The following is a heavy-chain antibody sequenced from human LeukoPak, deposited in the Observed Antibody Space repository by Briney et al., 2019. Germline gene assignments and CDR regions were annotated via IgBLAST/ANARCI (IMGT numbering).Heavy chain of an antibody. CDR2: INHSGST. CDR3: ARSRRIQLWSSLNWFDP. V-gene: IGHV4-34*01. CDR1: GGSFSGYY. Sequence: SETLSLTCAVYGGSFSGYYWSWIRQPPGKGLEWIGEINHSGSTNYNPSLKSRVTISVDTSKNQFSLKLSSVTAADTAVYYRARSRRIQLWSSLNWFDPWGQGTLVTVSS. J-gene: IGHJ5*02. D-gene: IGHD5-18*01.